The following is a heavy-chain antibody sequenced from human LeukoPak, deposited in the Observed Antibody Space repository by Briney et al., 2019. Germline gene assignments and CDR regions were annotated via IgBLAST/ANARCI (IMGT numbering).Heavy chain of an antibody. CDR2: ISYDGSNK. D-gene: IGHD3-10*01. CDR3: AREGPATRKRRGSGSYGPPAYFDY. V-gene: IGHV3-30*04. J-gene: IGHJ4*02. CDR1: GFTFSSYA. Sequence: QPGGSLRLSCAASGFTFSSYAMHWVRQAPGKGLEWVAVISYDGSNKYYADSVKGRFTISRDNSKNTLYLQMNSLRAEDTAVYYCAREGPATRKRRGSGSYGPPAYFDYWGQGTLVTVSS.